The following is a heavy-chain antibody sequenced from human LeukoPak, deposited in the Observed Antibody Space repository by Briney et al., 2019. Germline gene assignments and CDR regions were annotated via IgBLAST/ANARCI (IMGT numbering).Heavy chain of an antibody. Sequence: PGGSLRLSCEASGFSFINYWMLWVSQAPGKGPVWVSRINSDGDITNYADSVKGRFTISRDNAKNTLYLQMNSLRAEDTAVYYCARGGYSGYEFDYWGQGTLVTVSS. D-gene: IGHD5-12*01. J-gene: IGHJ4*02. CDR2: INSDGDIT. V-gene: IGHV3-74*01. CDR1: GFSFINYW. CDR3: ARGGYSGYEFDY.